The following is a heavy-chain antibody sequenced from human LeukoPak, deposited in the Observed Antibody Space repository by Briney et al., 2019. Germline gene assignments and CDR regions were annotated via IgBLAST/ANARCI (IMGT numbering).Heavy chain of an antibody. V-gene: IGHV4-59*01. Sequence: SETLSLTCTVSSGSISSYYWSWIRQPPGKGLEWIGYIYYSGSTNYNPSLKSRVTISVDTSKNQFSLKLSSVTAADTAVYYCARDPICSGGSCKGGWFDPWGQGTLVTVSS. CDR2: IYYSGST. CDR1: SGSISSYY. D-gene: IGHD2-15*01. CDR3: ARDPICSGGSCKGGWFDP. J-gene: IGHJ5*02.